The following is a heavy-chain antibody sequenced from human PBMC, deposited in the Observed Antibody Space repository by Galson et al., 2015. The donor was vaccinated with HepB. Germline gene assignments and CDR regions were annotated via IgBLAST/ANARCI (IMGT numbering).Heavy chain of an antibody. CDR3: AKSQKGGITMVRGVIISGAFDY. D-gene: IGHD3-10*01. CDR1: GFTVSSNY. J-gene: IGHJ4*02. Sequence: SLRLSCAASGFTVSSNYMTWVRQAPGKGLEWVSVVYSGGSTYYADSVKGRFTISRDNAKNSLYLQMNSLRAEDTALYYCAKSQKGGITMVRGVIISGAFDYWGQGTLVTVSS. CDR2: VYSGGST. V-gene: IGHV3-53*05.